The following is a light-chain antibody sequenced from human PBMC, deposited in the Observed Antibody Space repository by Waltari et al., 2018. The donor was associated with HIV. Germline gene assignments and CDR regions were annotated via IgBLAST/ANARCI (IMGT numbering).Light chain of an antibody. CDR2: GDS. CDR3: QSYDSSLSNLI. Sequence: QSVLTQPPSVSGAPGQWVTLSCTGSTSTIGAGYDVPWYQQLPGTAPKLLLYGDSDRPSGFPDRFAGSKSGTPASLAITGLQAEDEADYYCQSYDSSLSNLIFGGGTKLTVL. CDR1: TSTIGAGYD. J-gene: IGLJ2*01. V-gene: IGLV1-40*01.